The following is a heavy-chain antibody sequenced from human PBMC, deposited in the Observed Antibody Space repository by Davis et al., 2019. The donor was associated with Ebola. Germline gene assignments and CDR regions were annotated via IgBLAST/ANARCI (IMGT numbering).Heavy chain of an antibody. CDR3: ARSKDTAMVTPYYYYYGMDV. CDR2: IIPILGIA. CDR1: GGTFSSYG. J-gene: IGHJ6*02. Sequence: SVKVSCKASGGTFSSYGISWVRQAPGQGLEWMGRIIPILGIANYAQKFQGRVTITADKSTSTAYMELSSLRSEDTAVYYCARSKDTAMVTPYYYYYGMDVWGQGTTVTVSS. V-gene: IGHV1-69*04. D-gene: IGHD5-18*01.